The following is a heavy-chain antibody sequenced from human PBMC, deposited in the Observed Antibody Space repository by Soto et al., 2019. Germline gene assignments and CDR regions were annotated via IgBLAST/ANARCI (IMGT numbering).Heavy chain of an antibody. CDR2: ISAYNGKT. V-gene: IGHV1-18*01. CDR3: ARLAGPGIPSRILPDY. J-gene: IGHJ4*02. D-gene: IGHD6-19*01. CDR1: GYTFTSYG. Sequence: QVQLVQSGAEVKKPGASVKVSCKASGYTFTSYGISWVRQAPGQGLEWMGWISAYNGKTNYAQKLQGRVTMTTDTSTSTACMELRSLRSYDTAGYYCARLAGPGIPSRILPDYWGQGTLVTVSS.